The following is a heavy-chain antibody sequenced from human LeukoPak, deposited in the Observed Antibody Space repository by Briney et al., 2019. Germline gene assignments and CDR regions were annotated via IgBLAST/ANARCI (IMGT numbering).Heavy chain of an antibody. V-gene: IGHV7-4-1*01. CDR1: GYTFTSYA. Sequence: ASVKVSCKAFGYTFTSYAMNWVRQAPGQGLEWMGWINTNTGNPTYAQGFTGRFVFSLDTSVSTAYLQIGSLKAEDTAVYYCARDRKYSYGPYYYYYYMDVWGKGTTVTVSS. D-gene: IGHD5-18*01. CDR3: ARDRKYSYGPYYYYYYMDV. J-gene: IGHJ6*03. CDR2: INTNTGNP.